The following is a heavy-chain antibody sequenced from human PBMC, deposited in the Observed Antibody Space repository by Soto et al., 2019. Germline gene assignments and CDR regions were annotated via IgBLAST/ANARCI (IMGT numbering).Heavy chain of an antibody. V-gene: IGHV3-15*07. Sequence: GGSLRLSCAASGFTFNDAWMNWVRQAPGKGLEWVGRIKSKTDGGATDYAAPVKGRFTISRDDSKNTVYLQMNSLKTEDTAVYYCTTVGSHRGYYVFDSWGQGTLVTVSS. CDR3: TTVGSHRGYYVFDS. CDR2: IKSKTDGGAT. CDR1: GFTFNDAW. J-gene: IGHJ4*02. D-gene: IGHD3-22*01.